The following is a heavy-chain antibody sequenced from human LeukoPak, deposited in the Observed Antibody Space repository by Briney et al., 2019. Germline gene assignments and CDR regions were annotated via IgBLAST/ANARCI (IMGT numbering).Heavy chain of an antibody. CDR1: GYTFTSYD. D-gene: IGHD6-6*01. CDR3: ARGRRRYSSSSYYFDY. Sequence: ASVKVSCKASGYTFTSYDINWVRQATGQGLEWMGWMNPNSGNTGYAQKFQGRVTITRNTSISTAYMELSSLRSEDTAVYYCARGRRRYSSSSYYFDYWGQGTLVTVSS. J-gene: IGHJ4*02. CDR2: MNPNSGNT. V-gene: IGHV1-8*03.